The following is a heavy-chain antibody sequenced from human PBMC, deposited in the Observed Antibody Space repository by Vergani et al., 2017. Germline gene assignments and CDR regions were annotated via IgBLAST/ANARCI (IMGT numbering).Heavy chain of an antibody. CDR3: ARVGLQLWRTFDI. CDR1: GGSISDTHW. V-gene: IGHV4-4*03. D-gene: IGHD5-18*01. CDR2: IYHSGST. Sequence: QVQLQESGPGLVKPPGTLSLTCAVSGGSISDTHWWRWVRQSPGKGLEWIGEIYHSGSTNYNPSLPSRVTISVDQFQSQFSLWLTSVTAADTAVYYCARVGLQLWRTFDIWGQGTMVTVSS. J-gene: IGHJ3*02.